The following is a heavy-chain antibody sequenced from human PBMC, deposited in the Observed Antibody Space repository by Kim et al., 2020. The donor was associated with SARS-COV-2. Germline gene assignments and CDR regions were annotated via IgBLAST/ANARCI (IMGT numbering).Heavy chain of an antibody. V-gene: IGHV5-10-1*01. CDR3: ARATEYSSSY. Sequence: GESMKISCKGSGYSFTSYWISWVRQMPGKGLEWMGRIDPSDSYTNYSPSFQGHVTISADKSISTAYLQWSSLKASDTAMYYCARATEYSSSYWGQGTLVTVSS. CDR2: IDPSDSYT. CDR1: GYSFTSYW. J-gene: IGHJ4*02. D-gene: IGHD6-13*01.